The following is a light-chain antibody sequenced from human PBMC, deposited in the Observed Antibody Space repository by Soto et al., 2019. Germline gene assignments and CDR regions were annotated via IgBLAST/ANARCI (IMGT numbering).Light chain of an antibody. CDR1: NSNIGINT. V-gene: IGLV1-44*01. CDR3: AAWYDSLNGRV. CDR2: YDN. Sequence: QSVLTQPPSASGTPGQRVTISCSGSNSNIGINTVNWYQQLPGTAPKLLIYYDNLRPSGVPDRISGSKSGTSASLAISGLQSDDEADYYGAAWYDSLNGRVFGTGTKLTV. J-gene: IGLJ1*01.